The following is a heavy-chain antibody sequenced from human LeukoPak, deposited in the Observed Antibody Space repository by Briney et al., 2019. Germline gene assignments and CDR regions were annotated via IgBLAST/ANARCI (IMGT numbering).Heavy chain of an antibody. CDR3: AELNDRINWFDP. CDR1: GFTFHTYD. CDR2: TARGRT. V-gene: IGHV3-23*01. J-gene: IGHJ5*02. Sequence: GGSLGLSCAASGFTFHTYDMSWVRQAPGKGLEWVSTTARGRTNYADSVKGRFIVSADNSQKTLFLRMNRLRVEDTAIYYCAELNDRINWFDPWGQGTLVTVSS. D-gene: IGHD1-1*01.